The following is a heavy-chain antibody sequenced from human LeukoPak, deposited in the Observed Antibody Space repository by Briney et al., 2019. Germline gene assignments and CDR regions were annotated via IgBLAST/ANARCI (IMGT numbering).Heavy chain of an antibody. CDR2: ISGSGGST. D-gene: IGHD6-19*01. V-gene: IGHV3-23*01. CDR1: GFTFSIYA. J-gene: IGHJ4*02. CDR3: AKPNSSGWLYYFDC. Sequence: GGSLRLSCAASGFTFSIYAMSWVRQAPGKGLQWVSGISGSGGSTYYADSVKGRFTISRDNSENTLYLQMNSLRAEDTAVYYCAKPNSSGWLYYFDCWGQGTLVAVSS.